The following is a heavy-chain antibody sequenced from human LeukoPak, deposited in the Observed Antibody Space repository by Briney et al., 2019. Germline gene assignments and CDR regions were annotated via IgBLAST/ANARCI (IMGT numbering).Heavy chain of an antibody. V-gene: IGHV3-7*01. Sequence: GESLRLSCAAAGFTFTTYWMSWVRQAPGKGLEWVANIKYDGRDKYYVDSVKGRFTISRDNAKNSLFLQMNSLRVEDTAVYYCARDGPAMSRQPLVPDAFDIWGQGTMVTVSS. CDR3: ARDGPAMSRQPLVPDAFDI. J-gene: IGHJ3*02. D-gene: IGHD6-13*01. CDR2: IKYDGRDK. CDR1: GFTFTTYW.